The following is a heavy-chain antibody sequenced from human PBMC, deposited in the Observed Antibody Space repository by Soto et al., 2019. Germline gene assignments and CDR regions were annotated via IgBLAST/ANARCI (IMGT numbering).Heavy chain of an antibody. J-gene: IGHJ5*02. CDR1: GGSISSYY. D-gene: IGHD3-10*01. V-gene: IGHV4-59*01. Sequence: SETLSLTCTVSGGSISSYYWTWIRQPPGKGLEWIGYIYYSENTNYNPSLNSRVTISVDTSKNQPSLKLTSVTAADTAVYYCASGVNRFDPWGQGTLVTVSS. CDR3: ASGVNRFDP. CDR2: IYYSENT.